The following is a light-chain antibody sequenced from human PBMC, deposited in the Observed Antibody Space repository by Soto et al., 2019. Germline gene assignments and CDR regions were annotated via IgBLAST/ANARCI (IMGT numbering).Light chain of an antibody. V-gene: IGLV2-14*03. J-gene: IGLJ1*01. CDR2: DVT. CDR1: SSDIGAYNY. CDR3: CSYKSSSTLYV. Sequence: QSALTQPASVSGSPGQSITISCTGTSSDIGAYNYVSWYQQHPGKAPKLIIYDVTNRPAGISSRFSASKSGNTASLTISVLQAEDEADYYCCSYKSSSTLYVFGTGTKVTVL.